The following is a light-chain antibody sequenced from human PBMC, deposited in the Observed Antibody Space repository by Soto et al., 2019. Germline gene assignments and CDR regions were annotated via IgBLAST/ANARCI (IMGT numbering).Light chain of an antibody. V-gene: IGLV1-44*01. J-gene: IGLJ3*02. CDR2: SNN. Sequence: QSVLTQPPSASGTPGQRVTISCSGSSSNSGSDIVNWYQQLPGTAPKLLIYSNNQRPSGVPDRFSGSKSGTSASLAISGLQSEDEADYYCAAWDGSLNGWVFGGGTKLTVL. CDR1: SSNSGSDI. CDR3: AAWDGSLNGWV.